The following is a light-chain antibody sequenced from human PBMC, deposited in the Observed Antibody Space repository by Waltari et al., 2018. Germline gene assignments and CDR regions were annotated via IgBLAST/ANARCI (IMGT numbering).Light chain of an antibody. V-gene: IGLV1-51*01. CDR1: SSNIGNNY. Sequence: QSVLTPPPPVSAAPGQQVPILCSGSSSNIGNNYVSWYQQLPGTAPKPLMYEKSKRPSGIPDRFSGSKSGTSATLGITGLRTGDEAGYYCEAWDGSLTAGVFGGGTKLTVL. J-gene: IGLJ3*02. CDR3: EAWDGSLTAGV. CDR2: EKS.